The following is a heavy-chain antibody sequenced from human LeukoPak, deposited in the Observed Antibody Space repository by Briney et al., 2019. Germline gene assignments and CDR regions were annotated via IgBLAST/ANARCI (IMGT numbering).Heavy chain of an antibody. Sequence: PGGSLRLSCAASGFTFSSYEMNWVRQAPGKGLEWVSYISSSGSTIYYADSVKGRFTISRDNAKNSLYLRMNSLRAEDTAVYYCARFVYYDSSGYNRYYFDYWGQGTLVTVSS. CDR1: GFTFSSYE. D-gene: IGHD3-22*01. V-gene: IGHV3-48*03. J-gene: IGHJ4*02. CDR3: ARFVYYDSSGYNRYYFDY. CDR2: ISSSGSTI.